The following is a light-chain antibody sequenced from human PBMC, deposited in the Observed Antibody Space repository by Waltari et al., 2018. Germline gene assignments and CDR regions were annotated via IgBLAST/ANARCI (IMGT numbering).Light chain of an antibody. CDR2: DAS. CDR1: QDITNF. V-gene: IGKV1-33*01. J-gene: IGKJ4*01. CDR3: QQYDNLPVT. Sequence: DIQMTQSPSSLSASVGDRVTITCQASQDITNFLNWYQQKPGKAPKLLIYDASNLETGVPSRFSGSGSGTDSTFTISSLQPEDIATYYCQQYDNLPVTFGGGTKVEIK.